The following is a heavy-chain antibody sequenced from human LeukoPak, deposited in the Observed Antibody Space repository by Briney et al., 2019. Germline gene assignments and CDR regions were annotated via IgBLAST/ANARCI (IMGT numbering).Heavy chain of an antibody. D-gene: IGHD3-3*01. J-gene: IGHJ6*02. Sequence: NPSETLSLTCAVYGGSFSGYYWSWIRQPPGKGLEWIGEINHSGSTNYNPSLKSRVTISVDTSKNQFSLKLSSVTAADTAVYYCARGLGTIFGVVILYYYYGMDVWGQGTTVTVSS. CDR2: INHSGST. CDR3: ARGLGTIFGVVILYYYYGMDV. V-gene: IGHV4-34*01. CDR1: GGSFSGYY.